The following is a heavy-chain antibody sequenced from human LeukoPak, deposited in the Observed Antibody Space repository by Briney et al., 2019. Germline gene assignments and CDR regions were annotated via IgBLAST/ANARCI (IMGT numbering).Heavy chain of an antibody. D-gene: IGHD6-19*01. CDR2: ISGSSSSSDGGAK. CDR3: AKDRDMWQWLVPFDS. V-gene: IGHV3-48*01. CDR1: GFTFSTYS. Sequence: GGSLRLSCTASGFTFSTYSMNWVRQAPGRGLEWVSYISGSSSSSDGGAKQYADSVKGRFTISRDSSKNTLYLQMNSLRAEDTAVYHCAKDRDMWQWLVPFDSWGQGTLVTVSS. J-gene: IGHJ4*02.